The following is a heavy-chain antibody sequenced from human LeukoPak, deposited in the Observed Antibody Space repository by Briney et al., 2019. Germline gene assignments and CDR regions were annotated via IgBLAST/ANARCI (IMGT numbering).Heavy chain of an antibody. V-gene: IGHV1-18*01. Sequence: ASVKVSCKASGYTFTSYGISWVRQAPGQGLEWMGRISAYNGNTNYAQKLQGRVTMTTDTSTSTAYMELRSLRSDDTAVYYCARASLVRYCSGGSCGYDAFDIWGQGTMVTVSS. CDR2: ISAYNGNT. CDR1: GYTFTSYG. CDR3: ARASLVRYCSGGSCGYDAFDI. D-gene: IGHD2-15*01. J-gene: IGHJ3*02.